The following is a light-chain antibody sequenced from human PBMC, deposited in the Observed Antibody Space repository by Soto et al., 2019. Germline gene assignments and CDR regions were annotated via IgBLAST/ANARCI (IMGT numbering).Light chain of an antibody. J-gene: IGKJ4*01. CDR2: AAS. V-gene: IGKV3-11*01. CDR3: QQRSNWPLT. Sequence: EIVMTQCRATLSVSPGERATLSCRASQSVSSNLAWYQQKPGQAPRLLIYAASNRATGIPARFSGSGSGTDFTLTISSLEPEDFAVYYCQQRSNWPLTFGGGTKVDIK. CDR1: QSVSSN.